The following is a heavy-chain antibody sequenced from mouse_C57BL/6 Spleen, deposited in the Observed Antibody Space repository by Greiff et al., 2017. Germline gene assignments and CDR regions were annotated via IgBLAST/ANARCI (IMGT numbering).Heavy chain of an antibody. CDR2: IDPETGGT. V-gene: IGHV1-15*01. Sequence: VQLQQSGAELVRPGASVTLSCKASGYTFTDYEMHWVKQTPVHGLEWIGAIDPETGGTAYNQKFKGKAILTADKSSSTAYMELRSLTSEDSAVYYCTRWDGYYVGYWGQGTTLTVSS. CDR3: TRWDGYYVGY. D-gene: IGHD2-3*01. J-gene: IGHJ2*01. CDR1: GYTFTDYE.